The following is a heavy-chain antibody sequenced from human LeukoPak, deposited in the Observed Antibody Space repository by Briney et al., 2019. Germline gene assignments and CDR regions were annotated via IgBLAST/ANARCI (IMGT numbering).Heavy chain of an antibody. CDR1: GDSVSSNSAA. J-gene: IGHJ5*02. D-gene: IGHD6-19*01. CDR2: TYYRSKWYN. V-gene: IGHV6-1*01. Sequence: SQTLSLTCALSGDSVSSNSAAWNWIRQSPSRGLEWLGRTYYRSKWYNDYAVSVKSRITINPDTSKNQFSLQLNSVTPEDTAVYYCAKGQWLVNWFDPWGQGTLVTVSS. CDR3: AKGQWLVNWFDP.